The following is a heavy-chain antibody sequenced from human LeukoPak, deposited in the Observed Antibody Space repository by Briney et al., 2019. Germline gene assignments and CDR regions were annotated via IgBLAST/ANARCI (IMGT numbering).Heavy chain of an antibody. J-gene: IGHJ4*02. CDR3: VRAVLGDYGVSFDY. CDR2: ISSSGSTI. V-gene: IGHV3-48*03. Sequence: GGSLRLSCAASGFTFSSYEMNWVRQAPGKGLEWVSYISSSGSTIYYADSVKGRFTISRDNAKNSLYLQMNSLRAEDTAVYYCVRAVLGDYGVSFDYWGQGTLVTVSS. CDR1: GFTFSSYE. D-gene: IGHD4-17*01.